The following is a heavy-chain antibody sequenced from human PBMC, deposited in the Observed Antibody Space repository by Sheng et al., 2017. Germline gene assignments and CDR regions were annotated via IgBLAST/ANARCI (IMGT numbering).Heavy chain of an antibody. D-gene: IGHD2-2*01. CDR3: ARVGLLPYCSSTSCVAFDI. V-gene: IGHV3-21*01. Sequence: EVQLVESGGGLVKPGGSLRLSCAASGFTFSSYSMNWVRQAPGKGLEWVSSISSSSSYIYYADSVKGRFTISRDNAKNSLYLQMNSLRAEDTAVYYCARVGLLPYCSSTSCVAFDIWGQGTMVTV. J-gene: IGHJ3*02. CDR2: ISSSSSYI. CDR1: GFTFSSYS.